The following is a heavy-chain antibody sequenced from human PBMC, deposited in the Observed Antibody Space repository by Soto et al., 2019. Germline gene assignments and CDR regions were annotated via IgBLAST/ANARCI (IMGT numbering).Heavy chain of an antibody. D-gene: IGHD6-19*01. CDR3: AKEESSGWYRTADY. V-gene: IGHV3-30*18. CDR2: IYYDGSEQ. CDR1: GFTFSRSG. Sequence: QVQLVESGGGVVQPGRSLRLSCAASGFTFSRSGMHWVRQAPGEELEWVGVIYYDGSEQYYGDSVKGRFTISRDNSKNTLYLQMNSLRDEDTAVYYCAKEESSGWYRTADYWGLGTLVTVSS. J-gene: IGHJ4*02.